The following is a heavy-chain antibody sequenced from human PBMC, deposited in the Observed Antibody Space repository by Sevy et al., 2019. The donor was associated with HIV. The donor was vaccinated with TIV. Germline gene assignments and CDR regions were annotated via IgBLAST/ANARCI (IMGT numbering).Heavy chain of an antibody. Sequence: GGSRRLSCEASGFTFSSYEMNWVRQAPGRGREWVSYISSSGTTIKYADSVKGRFTISRDNAKNSLYMQMNSLRAEDTAVYYCARVDANYDKGFDPWGQGTLVTVSS. D-gene: IGHD3-22*01. CDR3: ARVDANYDKGFDP. J-gene: IGHJ5*02. CDR2: ISSSGTTI. CDR1: GFTFSSYE. V-gene: IGHV3-48*03.